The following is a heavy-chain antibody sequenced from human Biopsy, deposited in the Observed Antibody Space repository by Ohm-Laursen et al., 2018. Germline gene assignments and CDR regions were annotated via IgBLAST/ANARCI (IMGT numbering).Heavy chain of an antibody. CDR2: ISWSSAHI. V-gene: IGHV3-9*01. CDR1: GFTFGDYD. D-gene: IGHD3-22*01. Sequence: SLRLSCAASGFTFGDYDMHWVRQVPGKGLEWVSYISWSSAHIHYADSVKGRFTISRDNAKKSLYLQMNSLRAEDTALYYCVKDPASYDSRGYNSDYWGQGTLVTVSS. CDR3: VKDPASYDSRGYNSDY. J-gene: IGHJ4*02.